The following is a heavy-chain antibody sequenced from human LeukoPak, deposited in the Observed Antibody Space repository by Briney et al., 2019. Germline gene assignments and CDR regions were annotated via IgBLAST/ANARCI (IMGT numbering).Heavy chain of an antibody. D-gene: IGHD3-16*02. V-gene: IGHV1-24*01. Sequence: ASVNVSCKVSGYTLTELSMHWVRQAPGKGLEWMGGFDPEDGETIYAQKFQGRVTMTEDTSTDTAYMELSSLRSEDTAVYYSATASPYDYVWGSYRPKNYYYYGMDVWGQGTTVTVSS. J-gene: IGHJ6*02. CDR2: FDPEDGET. CDR1: GYTLTELS. CDR3: ATASPYDYVWGSYRPKNYYYYGMDV.